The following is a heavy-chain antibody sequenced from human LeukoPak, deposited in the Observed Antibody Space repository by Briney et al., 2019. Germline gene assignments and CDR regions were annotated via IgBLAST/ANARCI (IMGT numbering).Heavy chain of an antibody. D-gene: IGHD3-10*01. V-gene: IGHV3-21*01. CDR2: TFSSSTYI. Sequence: GGSLRLSCAASGFAFNTYSMNWVRQAPGKGLEWVSFTFSSSTYIYYTDSVKGRFTISRDNARNSLYLQMDNLRVEDTAVYYCARDLDYFVMDSWGQGILVTVSS. J-gene: IGHJ4*02. CDR1: GFAFNTYS. CDR3: ARDLDYFVMDS.